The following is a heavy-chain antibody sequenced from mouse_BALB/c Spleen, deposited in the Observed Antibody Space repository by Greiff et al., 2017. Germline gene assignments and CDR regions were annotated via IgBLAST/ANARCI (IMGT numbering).Heavy chain of an antibody. D-gene: IGHD2-1*01. Sequence: EVMLVESGGGLVKPGGSLKPSCAASGFPLSAYYMYWVRQTPEKRLEWVATISDGGSYTYYPDSVKGRFTISRDNAKNNLYLQMSSLKSEDTAMYYCARKKNGNYAMDYWGQGTSVTVSS. CDR2: ISDGGSYT. CDR3: ARKKNGNYAMDY. CDR1: GFPLSAYY. J-gene: IGHJ4*01. V-gene: IGHV5-4*02.